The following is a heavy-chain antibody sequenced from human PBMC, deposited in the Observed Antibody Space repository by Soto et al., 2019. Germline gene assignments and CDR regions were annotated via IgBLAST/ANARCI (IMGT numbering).Heavy chain of an antibody. CDR3: AREDAVTAIPDY. J-gene: IGHJ4*02. V-gene: IGHV1-18*01. CDR1: GYTFTSYG. D-gene: IGHD2-21*02. Sequence: GAPLKVSCKASGYTFTSYGISWVRQAPGQGLEWMGWISAYNGNTNYAQELQGRVTMTTDTSTSTAYMELRSLRSDDTAVYYCAREDAVTAIPDYWGQGTLVTVSS. CDR2: ISAYNGNT.